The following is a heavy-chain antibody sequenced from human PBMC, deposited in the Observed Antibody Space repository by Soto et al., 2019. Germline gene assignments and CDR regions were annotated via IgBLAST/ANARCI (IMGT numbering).Heavy chain of an antibody. Sequence: GGSLRLSCAASGFTFSTYWMHWVRQAPGKGLVWVSRINSDGSSTNYADSVKGRFTISRDNAKNTLYLQMNSLRAEDTAVYYRARAGYNWNYARWGQGTLVTVSS. CDR2: INSDGSST. CDR1: GFTFSTYW. D-gene: IGHD1-7*01. J-gene: IGHJ4*02. CDR3: ARAGYNWNYAR. V-gene: IGHV3-74*01.